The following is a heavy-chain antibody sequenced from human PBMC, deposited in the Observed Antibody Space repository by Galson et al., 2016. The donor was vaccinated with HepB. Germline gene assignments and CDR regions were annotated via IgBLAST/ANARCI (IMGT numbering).Heavy chain of an antibody. CDR3: VKDEKDLWPPDAFDV. J-gene: IGHJ3*01. Sequence: SLRLSCAGSGFTFSRYPINWVRQAPGKGLEWVSGISATGTQTDYRYNVRGRFTISRDNSKNTVYLQMNSLTADDTAVYYCVKDEKDLWPPDAFDVWGQGTLVSVSS. CDR2: ISATGTQT. CDR1: GFTFSRYP. V-gene: IGHV3-23*01.